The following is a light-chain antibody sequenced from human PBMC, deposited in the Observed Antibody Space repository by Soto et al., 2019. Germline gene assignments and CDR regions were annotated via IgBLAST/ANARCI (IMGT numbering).Light chain of an antibody. V-gene: IGKV3-20*01. CDR2: GAY. J-gene: IGKJ2*01. Sequence: EIVLTHSPGTLSLSPGERATLSCRASLSVTSYLAWYQKKPGQPPRLLIYGAYNRPTGIPDRFTGSGSGTDFTLTISRLQPEDFAVYYCQQYGTSPRTFGQGTKVDIK. CDR3: QQYGTSPRT. CDR1: LSVTSY.